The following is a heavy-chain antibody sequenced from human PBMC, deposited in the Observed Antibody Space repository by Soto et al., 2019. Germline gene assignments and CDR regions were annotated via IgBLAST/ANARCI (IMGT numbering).Heavy chain of an antibody. CDR3: ARRTSSGYPFPCFDY. D-gene: IGHD5-12*01. J-gene: IGHJ4*02. V-gene: IGHV4-34*01. CDR1: GGSFSGYY. Sequence: QVQLQQWGAGLLKPSETLSLTCAVYGGSFSGYYWSWIRQPPGKGLEWIGEINHSGSTNYNPSLTCRVAISVDTSKNPLSQTLSSVTAADTALYYCARRTSSGYPFPCFDYWGQGPLVTVSS. CDR2: INHSGST.